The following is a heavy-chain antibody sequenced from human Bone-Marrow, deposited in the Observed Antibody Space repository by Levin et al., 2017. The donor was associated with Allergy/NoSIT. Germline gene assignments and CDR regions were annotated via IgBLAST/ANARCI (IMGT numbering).Heavy chain of an antibody. CDR1: GFSFSNYG. J-gene: IGHJ4*02. V-gene: IGHV3-33*01. CDR2: IWNDGSEK. CDR3: ARDWARGNSGYLAN. D-gene: IGHD4-23*01. Sequence: SLKISCAASGFSFSNYGMHWVRRTPGQGLEWLAVIWNDGSEKYFADSVKGRFTISRDNSKNTLFLEVDSLRAEDTAVYHCARDWARGNSGYLANWGQGTLVTVSS.